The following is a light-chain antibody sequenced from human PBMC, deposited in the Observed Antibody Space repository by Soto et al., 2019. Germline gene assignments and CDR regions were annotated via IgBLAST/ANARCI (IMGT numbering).Light chain of an antibody. J-gene: IGLJ2*01. Sequence: NFILTQPHSVSESPGQTVTISCTRSSGSIASNYVQWYQQRPGSSPTIVIYEDNQRPSGVPDRFSGSIDSSSSSASLTISGLKSEDEADYYCQSYDSDTVIFGGGTKLTVL. V-gene: IGLV6-57*01. CDR3: QSYDSDTVI. CDR1: SGSIASNY. CDR2: EDN.